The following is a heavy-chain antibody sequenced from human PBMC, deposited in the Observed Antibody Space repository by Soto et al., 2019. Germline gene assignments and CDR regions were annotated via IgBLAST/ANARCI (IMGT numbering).Heavy chain of an antibody. V-gene: IGHV1-2*02. J-gene: IGHJ3*01. Sequence: ASVKVSCTASGDTFTDYYMHWVRQAPGQGLEWMGWINPNSGGTNYAQKFQGRVTMTRDTSISTAYMELSRLRSDDTAMYYCARSKSFDPWGQGTMVTVSS. CDR1: GDTFTDYY. CDR3: ARSKSFDP. CDR2: INPNSGGT.